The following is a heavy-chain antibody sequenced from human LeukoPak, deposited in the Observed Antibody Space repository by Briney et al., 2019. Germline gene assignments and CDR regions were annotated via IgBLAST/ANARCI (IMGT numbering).Heavy chain of an antibody. CDR1: GFTFSNAW. CDR2: IKSKTDGGTT. CDR3: TSNFSRRFDY. V-gene: IGHV3-15*01. Sequence: KTGGSLRLSCAASGFTFSNAWMSWVRQAPGKGLEWVGRIKSKTDGGTTDYAAHVKGRFTISRDDSKNTLYLQMNSLKTEDTAVYYCTSNFSRRFDYWGQGTLVTVSS. D-gene: IGHD1-1*01. J-gene: IGHJ4*02.